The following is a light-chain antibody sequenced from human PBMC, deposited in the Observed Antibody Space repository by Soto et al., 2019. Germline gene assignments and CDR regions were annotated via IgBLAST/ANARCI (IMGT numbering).Light chain of an antibody. Sequence: EIVLTQSPGTLSLSPGERATLSCRASQSVNSNYLAWYQQKPGQAPRLLINGASSRATGIPDRFSGSGSGTDFTLTISRLEPEDVAVYYCQQYGSSPGTFGQGTKVEIK. V-gene: IGKV3-20*01. CDR2: GAS. CDR3: QQYGSSPGT. J-gene: IGKJ1*01. CDR1: QSVNSNY.